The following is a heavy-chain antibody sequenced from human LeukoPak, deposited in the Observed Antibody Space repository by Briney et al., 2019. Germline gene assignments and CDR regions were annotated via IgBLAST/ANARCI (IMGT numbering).Heavy chain of an antibody. CDR2: ITGSSSYI. CDR3: TKLGNHWADGDYWADGS. Sequence: PGGSLRLSCAASGFTFSTYSMHWVRQAPGKGLEWVSSITGSSSYIHYADSVKGRFTISRDNAKNSLYLQMNSLRDEDTAMYYCTKLGNHWADGDYWADGSWGQGTLVTVSS. D-gene: IGHD5-24*01. V-gene: IGHV3-21*01. J-gene: IGHJ5*02. CDR1: GFTFSTYS.